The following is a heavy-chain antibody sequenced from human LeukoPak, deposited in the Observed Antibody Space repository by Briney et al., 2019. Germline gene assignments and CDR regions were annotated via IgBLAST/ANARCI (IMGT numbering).Heavy chain of an antibody. CDR1: GFTFSKYW. J-gene: IGHJ4*02. CDR2: INTDGTVT. V-gene: IGHV3-74*01. CDR3: ARGRRYGDY. D-gene: IGHD3-16*01. Sequence: GGSLRLSCAASGFTFSKYWMLWVRQAPGKGLESVSRINTDGTVTTYADSVKGRFTVSRDNAKNSLYLQMNSLRAEDTAVYYCARGRRYGDYWGQGTLVTVSS.